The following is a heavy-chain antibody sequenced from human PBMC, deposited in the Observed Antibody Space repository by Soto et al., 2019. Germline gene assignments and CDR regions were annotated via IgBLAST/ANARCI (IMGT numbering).Heavy chain of an antibody. D-gene: IGHD3-9*01. CDR3: ARNFYDILTGSLAHYYYGMDV. V-gene: IGHV3-7*03. J-gene: IGHJ6*02. CDR2: IKQDGSEK. Sequence: GGSLRLSCAASGFTFSSYWMSWVRQAPGKGLEWVANIKQDGSEKYYVDSVKGRFTISRDNAKSSLYLQMNSLRAEDTAVYYCARNFYDILTGSLAHYYYGMDVWGQGTPVTVSS. CDR1: GFTFSSYW.